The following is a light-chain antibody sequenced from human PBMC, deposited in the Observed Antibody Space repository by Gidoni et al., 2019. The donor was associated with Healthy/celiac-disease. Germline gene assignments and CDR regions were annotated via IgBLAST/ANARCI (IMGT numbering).Light chain of an antibody. CDR3: QQYDNLPPGYT. Sequence: DIQMTQSPSSLSASVGDSVTITCQASQDISNYLNWYQQKPGKAPKLLIYDASNLETGVPSRFSGSGSGTDFTFTISSLQPEDIATYYCQQYDNLPPGYTFXQXTKLEIK. CDR2: DAS. V-gene: IGKV1-33*01. CDR1: QDISNY. J-gene: IGKJ2*01.